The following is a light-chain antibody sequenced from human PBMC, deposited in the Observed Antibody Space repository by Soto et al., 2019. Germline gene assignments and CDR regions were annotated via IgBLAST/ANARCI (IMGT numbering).Light chain of an antibody. CDR1: QSVSSY. CDR2: GAS. Sequence: EIVLTQSPGTLSLSPGERATLSCRASQSVSSYLAWYQQKPGQAPRLLIYGASTRATGIPARFSGSGSGTEFTLTISGLQSEDFAVYYCQQYSIWRTFGQGTKVDIK. J-gene: IGKJ1*01. V-gene: IGKV3-15*01. CDR3: QQYSIWRT.